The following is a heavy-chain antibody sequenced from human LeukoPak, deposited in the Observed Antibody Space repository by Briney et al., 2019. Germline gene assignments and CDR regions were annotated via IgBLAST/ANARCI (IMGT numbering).Heavy chain of an antibody. V-gene: IGHV1-2*02. CDR1: GYTLTGYY. D-gene: IGHD7-27*01. CDR2: INPNSGGT. Sequence: ASVKVSCKASGYTLTGYYMHWVRQAPGQGLEWMGWINPNSGGTNYAQKFQGRVTMTRDTSISTAYMELSGLRSDDTAVFYCARVSSNWDTYFHYWGQGSLVTVSS. J-gene: IGHJ4*02. CDR3: ARVSSNWDTYFHY.